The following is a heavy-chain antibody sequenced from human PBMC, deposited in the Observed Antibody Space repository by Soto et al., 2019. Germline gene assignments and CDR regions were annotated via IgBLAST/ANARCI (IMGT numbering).Heavy chain of an antibody. D-gene: IGHD3-16*01. Sequence: GGSLRLSCAASAFTFSSYAMGWVRQAPGKGLEWVSAISVTGDSTYCADSVKCRFTISSDYSKNTLYRHTNSLRATDTAVYHCAKISTGGDYVWLSWGRGTL. V-gene: IGHV3-23*01. CDR1: AFTFSSYA. J-gene: IGHJ4*02. CDR2: ISVTGDST. CDR3: AKISTGGDYVWLS.